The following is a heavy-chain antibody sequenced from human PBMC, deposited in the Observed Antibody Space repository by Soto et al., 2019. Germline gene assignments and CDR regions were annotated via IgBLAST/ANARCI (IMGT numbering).Heavy chain of an antibody. CDR2: SDPEDGGS. J-gene: IGHJ6*02. Sequence: QVQLVQSGAEVRKPGASVKVSCKVSGYTLTELSMHWVRQAPGKGLEWLRGSDPEDGGSIYAQKFQGRVTMTEDTSTDTAYMELSSLRSEDTAVYYCATGARNYYYYGMDVWGQGTTVTVSS. CDR3: ATGARNYYYYGMDV. CDR1: GYTLTELS. V-gene: IGHV1-24*01.